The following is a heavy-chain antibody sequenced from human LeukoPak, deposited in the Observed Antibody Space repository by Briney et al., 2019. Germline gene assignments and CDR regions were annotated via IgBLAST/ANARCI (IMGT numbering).Heavy chain of an antibody. Sequence: GESLKISCKISGDRLTNNWIGWVRQVPGKGLEWMGLTYPGNSDTRYSPLFQGQVTLSVDRSISTAYLHWSGLKASDTAIYYCARFALTSSLDYWGQGTLVTVSS. CDR2: TYPGNSDT. V-gene: IGHV5-51*01. J-gene: IGHJ4*02. CDR1: GDRLTNNW. CDR3: ARFALTSSLDY. D-gene: IGHD6-13*01.